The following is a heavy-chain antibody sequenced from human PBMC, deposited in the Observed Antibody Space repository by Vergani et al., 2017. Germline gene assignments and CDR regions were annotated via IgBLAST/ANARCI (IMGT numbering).Heavy chain of an antibody. V-gene: IGHV4-59*01. CDR1: GGSISSYY. Sequence: QVQLQESGPGLVKPSETLSLTCTVSGGSISSYYWSWIRQPPGKGLEWIGYIYYSGSTNYNPSLKSRVTISVDTSKNQFSLKLRSVTAADTAVYYCARGVGKVVVTAISTIYYFDYWGQGTLVTVSS. J-gene: IGHJ4*02. CDR2: IYYSGST. CDR3: ARGVGKVVVTAISTIYYFDY. D-gene: IGHD2-21*02.